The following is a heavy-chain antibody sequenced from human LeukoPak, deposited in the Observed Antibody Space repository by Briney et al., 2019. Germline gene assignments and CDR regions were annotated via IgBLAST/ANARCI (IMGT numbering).Heavy chain of an antibody. J-gene: IGHJ6*03. D-gene: IGHD4/OR15-4a*01. CDR3: ARVPTIGYYYYMDV. Sequence: KPSETLSLTCTVSGGSISSYYWTWIRQPPGKGLEWIGYIYYSGSTNYNPSLKSRVTISVDTSKNQFSLKLTSVTAADTAVYYCARVPTIGYYYYMDVWGKGTTVTVSS. CDR2: IYYSGST. CDR1: GGSISSYY. V-gene: IGHV4-59*01.